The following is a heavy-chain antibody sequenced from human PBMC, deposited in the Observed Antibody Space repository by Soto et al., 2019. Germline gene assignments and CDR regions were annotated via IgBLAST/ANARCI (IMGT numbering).Heavy chain of an antibody. V-gene: IGHV3-53*04. CDR2: IYSGGST. D-gene: IGHD4-17*01. J-gene: IGHJ4*02. CDR3: ARSLRWPTPGDY. CDR1: GFSVSNNY. Sequence: GGSLRLSCATSGFSVSNNYMSWVRQAPGKGLEWVSVIYSGGSTYYADSVKGRFTISRHNSKNTVYLQMNSLRAEDTAMYYCARSLRWPTPGDYWGQGTLVTVSS.